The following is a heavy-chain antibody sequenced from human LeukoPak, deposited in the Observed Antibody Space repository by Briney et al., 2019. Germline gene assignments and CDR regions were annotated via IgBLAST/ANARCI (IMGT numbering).Heavy chain of an antibody. Sequence: ASVKVSCKASGYTYTNYGISWVRQAPGQGLEWMGWISGYNGNTNYAQKLQGRVTMTTDTSTSTVYMELSSLRSEDTAVYYCARDRDIVVVPAADDAFDIWGQGTMVTVSS. CDR3: ARDRDIVVVPAADDAFDI. D-gene: IGHD2-2*01. J-gene: IGHJ3*02. CDR1: GYTYTNYG. V-gene: IGHV1-18*01. CDR2: ISGYNGNT.